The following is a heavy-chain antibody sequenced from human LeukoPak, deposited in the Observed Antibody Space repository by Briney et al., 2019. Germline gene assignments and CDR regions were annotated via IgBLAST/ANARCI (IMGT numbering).Heavy chain of an antibody. CDR2: ISGSGIST. J-gene: IGHJ4*02. CDR1: GFTFSDYA. Sequence: GGSLRLSCAASGFTFSDYAMTWIRQAPGKGLEWVSTISGSGISTYFADSVKGRFTISRDNSRNTLYLQMNSLRAEDTAVYYCAREMFPYDSSGSPGPWGQGTLVTVSS. V-gene: IGHV3-23*01. D-gene: IGHD3-22*01. CDR3: AREMFPYDSSGSPGP.